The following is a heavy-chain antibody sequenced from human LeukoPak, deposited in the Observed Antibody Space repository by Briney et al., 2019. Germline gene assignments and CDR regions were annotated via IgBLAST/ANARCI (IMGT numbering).Heavy chain of an antibody. V-gene: IGHV4-59*01. J-gene: IGHJ4*02. Sequence: PSETLTLTCTVSGGSISSFYWAWIRQPPGKGLEWIGYIYNSGCTDYNPYLERRVTILVNKSKNQFPLTLSNMTAADTAAFYCARDDGGGPFFDYWGQGALVTVSS. D-gene: IGHD4-23*01. CDR1: GGSISSFY. CDR3: ARDDGGGPFFDY. CDR2: IYNSGCT.